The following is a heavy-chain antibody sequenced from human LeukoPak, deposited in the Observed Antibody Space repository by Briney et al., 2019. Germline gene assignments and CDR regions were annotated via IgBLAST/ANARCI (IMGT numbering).Heavy chain of an antibody. CDR2: IYYSGST. J-gene: IGHJ6*02. Sequence: SQTLSLTCTVSGGSISNGDHYWSWIRQHPGKGLEWIGHIYYSGSTYYNPSLKSRVTISVDTSKNQFSLKLSSVTAADTAVYYCARGLQSHRYYYGMDVWGQGTTVTVSS. CDR3: ARGLQSHRYYYGMDV. CDR1: GGSISNGDHY. V-gene: IGHV4-31*03.